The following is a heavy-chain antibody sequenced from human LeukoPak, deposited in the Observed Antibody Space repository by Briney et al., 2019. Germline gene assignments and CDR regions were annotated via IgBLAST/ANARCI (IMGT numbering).Heavy chain of an antibody. CDR1: GYSFTSYW. CDR3: ARRATVTPGYYYYYGMDV. V-gene: IGHV5-51*01. J-gene: IGHJ6*02. D-gene: IGHD4-11*01. Sequence: GESLKISCKGSGYSFTSYWIGWVGQMPGKGLEWMGIIYPGDSDTRYSPSFQGQVTISADKSISTAYLQWSSLKASDTAMYYCARRATVTPGYYYYYGMDVWGQGTTVTVSS. CDR2: IYPGDSDT.